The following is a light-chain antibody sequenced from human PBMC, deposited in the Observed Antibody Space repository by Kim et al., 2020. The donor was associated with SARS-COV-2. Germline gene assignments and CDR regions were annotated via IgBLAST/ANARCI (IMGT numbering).Light chain of an antibody. CDR3: QQYNIWPRT. V-gene: IGKV3-15*01. CDR2: SAS. Sequence: VSPGERATLSCRASQSVSSSLAWYQQKPGQAPRLLIYSASTRATGLPARFSGSGSGTEFTLTISSLQSEDFAVYYCQQYNIWPRTFGQGTKVDIK. CDR1: QSVSSS. J-gene: IGKJ1*01.